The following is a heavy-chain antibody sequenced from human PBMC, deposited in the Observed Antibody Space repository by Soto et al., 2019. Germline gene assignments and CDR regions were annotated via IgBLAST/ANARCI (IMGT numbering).Heavy chain of an antibody. D-gene: IGHD5-12*01. CDR3: ARDGGYEIYYYYGMDV. V-gene: IGHV1-18*01. CDR1: GYTFTSYG. CDR2: ISAYNGNT. J-gene: IGHJ6*02. Sequence: QVQLVQSGAEVKKPGASVKVSCKASGYTFTSYGISWVRQAPGQGLEWMGWISAYNGNTNYAQKLQGRVTMTTDTXTXXAYMELRSLRSDDTAVYYCARDGGYEIYYYYGMDVWGQGTTVTVSS.